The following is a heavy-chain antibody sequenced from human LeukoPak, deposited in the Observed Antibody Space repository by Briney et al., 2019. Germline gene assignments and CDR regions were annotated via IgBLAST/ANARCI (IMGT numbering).Heavy chain of an antibody. CDR3: AREGLGIVGSAYFDY. CDR2: IYTSGST. V-gene: IGHV4-61*02. Sequence: SETLSLTCTVSGGSISSGSYYWNWIRQPAGKGLEWIGRIYTSGSTNYNPSLKSRVTISVDKSKNQFSLKLSSVTAADTAVYYRAREGLGIVGSAYFDYWGQGTLVTVSS. J-gene: IGHJ4*02. CDR1: GGSISSGSYY. D-gene: IGHD1-26*01.